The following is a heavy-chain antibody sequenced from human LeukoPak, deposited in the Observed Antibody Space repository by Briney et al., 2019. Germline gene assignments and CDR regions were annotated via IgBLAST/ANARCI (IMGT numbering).Heavy chain of an antibody. CDR1: GFTFSSYG. Sequence: PGRSLRLSCAASGFTFSSYGMHWVHQAPGKGLEWVAVISYDGSNKYYADSVKGRFTISRDNSKNTLYLQMNSLRAEDTAVYYCAKGRWDGDIVVVVAAEPYGMDVWGQGTTVTVSS. J-gene: IGHJ6*02. V-gene: IGHV3-30*18. D-gene: IGHD2-15*01. CDR2: ISYDGSNK. CDR3: AKGRWDGDIVVVVAAEPYGMDV.